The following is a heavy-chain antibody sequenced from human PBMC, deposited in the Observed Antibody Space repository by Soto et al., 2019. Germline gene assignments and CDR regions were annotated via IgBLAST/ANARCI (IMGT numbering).Heavy chain of an antibody. CDR1: GFTFSSYA. D-gene: IGHD3-9*01. CDR2: ISGSGGST. CDR3: AEDKSSFQYEILTGYHRVHAFDI. V-gene: IGHV3-23*01. J-gene: IGHJ3*02. Sequence: PGGSLRLSCAASGFTFSSYAMSWVRQAPGKGLEWVSAISGSGGSTYYADSVKGRFTISRDNSKNTLYLQMNSLIAEDTAVYYSAEDKSSFQYEILTGYHRVHAFDIWGQGTMVTVSS.